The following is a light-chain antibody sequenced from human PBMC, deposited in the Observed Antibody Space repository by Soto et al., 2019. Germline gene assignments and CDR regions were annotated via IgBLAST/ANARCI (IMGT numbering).Light chain of an antibody. CDR3: QQYNNWPPWT. Sequence: EIVMTQSPDTLSVSPGERATLSCRASQSVSSNLAWYQQKPGQAPRLLIYDASTRATDIPARFSGSGSGTDFTLTISSLQSEDFAIYYCQQYNNWPPWTFGQGTKVEIK. V-gene: IGKV3-15*01. J-gene: IGKJ1*01. CDR1: QSVSSN. CDR2: DAS.